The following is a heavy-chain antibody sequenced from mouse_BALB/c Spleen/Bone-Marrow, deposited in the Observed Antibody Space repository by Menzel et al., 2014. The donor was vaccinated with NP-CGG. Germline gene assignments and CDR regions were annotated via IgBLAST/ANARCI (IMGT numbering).Heavy chain of an antibody. CDR1: GFTFTDYY. J-gene: IGHJ3*01. V-gene: IGHV7-3*02. CDR3: ERDYYDVFAY. D-gene: IGHD1-1*01. CDR2: IRNKANDYKK. Sequence: EVKLVQSGGGLVQPGGSLRLSCTTSGFTFTDYYMSWVHQPPGKALEWLGFIRNKANDYKKKYSASVKGRLTISKGNSQSILYLRMNSLRAEDSATYYCERDYYDVFAYWGQGTLVTVSA.